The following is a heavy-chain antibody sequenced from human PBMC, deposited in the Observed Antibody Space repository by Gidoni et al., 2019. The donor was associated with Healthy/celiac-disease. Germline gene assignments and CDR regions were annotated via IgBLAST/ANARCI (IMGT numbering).Heavy chain of an antibody. V-gene: IGHV3-23*01. J-gene: IGHJ4*02. CDR3: ATWEHYDSSGYNDY. D-gene: IGHD3-22*01. Sequence: EVQLLESGGGLVQPGGSLRLSCAASVFPFSSYAMSWVRQAPGKGLEWVSAISGSGGSTYYADSVKGRFTISRDNSKNTLYLQMNSLRAEDTAVYYCATWEHYDSSGYNDYWGQGTLVTVSS. CDR1: VFPFSSYA. CDR2: ISGSGGST.